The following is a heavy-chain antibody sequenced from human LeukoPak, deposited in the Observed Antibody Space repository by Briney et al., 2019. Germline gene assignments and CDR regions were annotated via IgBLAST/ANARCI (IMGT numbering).Heavy chain of an antibody. CDR3: AREGYGGNLLY. CDR2: IYYSGST. V-gene: IGHV4-59*01. J-gene: IGHJ4*02. Sequence: SETLSLTCTVSGGSISSYYWSWLRQPPGKGLEWIGYIYYSGSTNYNPSLKSRVTISVDTSKNQFSLKLSSVTAADTAVYYCAREGYGGNLLYWGQGTLVTVSS. CDR1: GGSISSYY. D-gene: IGHD4-23*01.